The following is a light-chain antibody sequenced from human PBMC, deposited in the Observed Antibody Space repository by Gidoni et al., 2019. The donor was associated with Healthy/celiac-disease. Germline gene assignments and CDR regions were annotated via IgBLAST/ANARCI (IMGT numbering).Light chain of an antibody. CDR3: QQYNNWPPVYT. J-gene: IGKJ2*01. CDR2: GAS. CDR1: QSVSRD. Sequence: ELVITQSPAHLSVSPGERATLSCRASQSVSRDLAWYQQKPGQARRRLIYGASTRATGIPARFSGSGSGTEFTLAISSLQSEDFAVYYCQQYNNWPPVYTFGQGTKLEIK. V-gene: IGKV3-15*01.